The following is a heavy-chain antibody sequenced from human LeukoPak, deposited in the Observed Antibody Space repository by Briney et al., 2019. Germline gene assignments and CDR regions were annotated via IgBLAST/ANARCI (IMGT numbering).Heavy chain of an antibody. D-gene: IGHD3-3*02. CDR1: GFTFSSYG. CDR3: ARDGIQSIDY. J-gene: IGHJ4*02. CDR2: ISSSSNIM. V-gene: IGHV3-48*01. Sequence: GGSLRLSCAASGFTFSSYGMNWVRQAPGKGLEWVSYISSSSNIMNYADSVKGRFTTSRDNSKNSLYLEMNSLRAEDTAVYYCARDGIQSIDYWGQGTLVTVSS.